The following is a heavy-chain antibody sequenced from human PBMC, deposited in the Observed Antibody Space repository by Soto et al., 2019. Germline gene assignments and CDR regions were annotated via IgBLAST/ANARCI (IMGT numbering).Heavy chain of an antibody. Sequence: LSLTCTVSGGSISSGGYYWSWIRQHPGKGLEWIGYIYYSGSTYYNPSLKSRVTISVDTSKNQFSLKLSSVTAADTAVYYCARDSVTTRASYGMDVWGQGTTVTVSS. J-gene: IGHJ6*02. D-gene: IGHD4-17*01. CDR2: IYYSGST. V-gene: IGHV4-31*03. CDR3: ARDSVTTRASYGMDV. CDR1: GGSISSGGYY.